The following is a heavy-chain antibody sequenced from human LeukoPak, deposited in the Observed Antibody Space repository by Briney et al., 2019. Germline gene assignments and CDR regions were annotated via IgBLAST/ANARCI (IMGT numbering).Heavy chain of an antibody. D-gene: IGHD2-15*01. Sequence: GESLKISCEGSGYTFTSYWIAWVRQMPGKGLEWMGIIYPGDSDTRYSPSFQGQVTISADKSISTAYLQWSSLTASDTAMYYCARPGYCSGGSCYGRRAFDIWGQGTMVTVSS. CDR1: GYTFTSYW. J-gene: IGHJ3*02. CDR3: ARPGYCSGGSCYGRRAFDI. CDR2: IYPGDSDT. V-gene: IGHV5-51*01.